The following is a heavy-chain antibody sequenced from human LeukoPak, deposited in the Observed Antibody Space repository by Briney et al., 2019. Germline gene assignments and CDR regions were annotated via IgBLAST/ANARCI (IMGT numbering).Heavy chain of an antibody. CDR3: ASTIFGVVGDAFDI. D-gene: IGHD3-3*01. CDR1: GGSFSNYY. V-gene: IGHV4-34*01. J-gene: IGHJ3*02. Sequence: SETLSLTCAVYGGSFSNYYWSWIRQPPGKGLEWIGEINHSGSTNYNPSLKSRVTISVDTSKHQFSLTLSSVTAADTAVYYCASTIFGVVGDAFDIWGQGTMVTVSS. CDR2: INHSGST.